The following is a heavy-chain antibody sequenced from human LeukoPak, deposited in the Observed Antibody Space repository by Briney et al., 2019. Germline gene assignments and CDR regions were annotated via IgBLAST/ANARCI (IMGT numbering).Heavy chain of an antibody. V-gene: IGHV3-7*05. Sequence: PGGSLRLSCAASGLTFSSYWMSWVRQAPGKGLGWVASIKQDGSEKYYVDSVKGRFTISRDNAKNSLYLQMNSLRAEDTAVYYCAKDSAQRHGSGSYSPDYWGQGTLVTVSS. CDR2: IKQDGSEK. CDR3: AKDSAQRHGSGSYSPDY. CDR1: GLTFSSYW. J-gene: IGHJ4*02. D-gene: IGHD3-10*01.